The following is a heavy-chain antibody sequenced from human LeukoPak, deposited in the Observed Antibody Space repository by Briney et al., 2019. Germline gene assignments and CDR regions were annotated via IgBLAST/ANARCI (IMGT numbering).Heavy chain of an antibody. Sequence: GGSLRLSCAASGFTFSSYAMSWVRQAPGKGLEWVSGISGSGGSTNYADSVEGRFTISRDNSKNTLYLQMNSLRAEDTAVYYCAKEGGYSSGWYEDYWGQGTLVTVSS. D-gene: IGHD6-19*01. CDR3: AKEGGYSSGWYEDY. V-gene: IGHV3-23*01. CDR2: ISGSGGST. J-gene: IGHJ4*02. CDR1: GFTFSSYA.